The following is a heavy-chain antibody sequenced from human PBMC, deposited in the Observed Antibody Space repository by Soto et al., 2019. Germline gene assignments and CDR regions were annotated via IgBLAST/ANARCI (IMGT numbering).Heavy chain of an antibody. Sequence: SETLSLTCAVYVGSFRGYYWSWFRQSPGKGLEWIGEINHRGSTKYNPSLKSRVTISVDTSKNQFSLKLSSVTAADTTMYYCARSGDYAWFDPWGQGTLVTVSS. D-gene: IGHD2-21*02. J-gene: IGHJ5*02. CDR1: VGSFRGYY. V-gene: IGHV4-34*01. CDR2: INHRGST. CDR3: ARSGDYAWFDP.